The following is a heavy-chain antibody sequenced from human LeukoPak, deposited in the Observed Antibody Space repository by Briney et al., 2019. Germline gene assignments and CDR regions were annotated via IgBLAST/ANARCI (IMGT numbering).Heavy chain of an antibody. Sequence: ASVKVSCKASGYTFTSYDINWVRQATGQGREWMGWMNPNSGNTGYAQKLQGRVTMPRNTSISTAYMELSSLRSEDTAVYYCARGDTEYYYYYYMDVWGKGTTVTVSS. V-gene: IGHV1-8*01. J-gene: IGHJ6*03. D-gene: IGHD5-18*01. CDR1: GYTFTSYD. CDR2: MNPNSGNT. CDR3: ARGDTEYYYYYYMDV.